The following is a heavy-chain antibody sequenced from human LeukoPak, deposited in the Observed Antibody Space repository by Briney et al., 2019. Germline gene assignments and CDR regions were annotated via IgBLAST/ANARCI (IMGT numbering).Heavy chain of an antibody. CDR2: ISDGGSRT. CDR1: GFVFSSQD. J-gene: IGHJ4*02. CDR3: AKDARRGSGCYFFDH. D-gene: IGHD3-22*01. V-gene: IGHV3-23*01. Sequence: AGSLSLSCAASGFVFSSQDMGWVRQAPGKGLEWVSAISDGGSRTYYADSVKGRFTISKDTSKNTLHLQMNSLRGEDTGVYYCAKDARRGSGCYFFDHWGQGTLVTVSS.